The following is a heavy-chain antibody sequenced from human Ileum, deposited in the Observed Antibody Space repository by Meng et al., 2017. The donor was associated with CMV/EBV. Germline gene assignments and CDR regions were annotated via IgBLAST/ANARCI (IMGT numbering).Heavy chain of an antibody. V-gene: IGHV3-21*01. CDR1: EFIFKTYD. J-gene: IGHJ4*02. CDR3: LTDPNWGAF. CDR2: IGRSGTDV. Sequence: EGQLVESGGGLVKPGGSLRLSCAASEFIFKTYDMYWVRQAPGKGLEWVSSIGRSGTDVAYADPVEGRFTISRDKNSLYLEMKSLRADDTAVYYCLTDPNWGAFWGQGTLVTVSS. D-gene: IGHD1-26*01.